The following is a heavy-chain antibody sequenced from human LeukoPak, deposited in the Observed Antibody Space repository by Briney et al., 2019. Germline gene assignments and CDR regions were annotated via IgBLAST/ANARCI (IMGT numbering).Heavy chain of an antibody. CDR3: ARGPGRDYGDHY. CDR1: GGSISSGSYY. V-gene: IGHV4-61*02. J-gene: IGHJ4*02. D-gene: IGHD4-17*01. Sequence: PSETLSLTCTVSGGSISSGSYYWRWIRQPAGKGLEWIGRIYTSGSTNYNPSLKSRVTISVDTSKNQFSLKLSSVTAADTAVYYCARGPGRDYGDHYWGQGTLVTVSS. CDR2: IYTSGST.